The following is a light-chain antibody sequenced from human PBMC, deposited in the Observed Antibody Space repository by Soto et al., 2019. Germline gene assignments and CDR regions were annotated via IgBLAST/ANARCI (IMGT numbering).Light chain of an antibody. Sequence: EIVLTQSPGTLSLSPGERATLSCRASQSVYNNNLAWYQQKPGQAPRLLIYVASRRATGIPDRFSGGGSGADFTLTISRLEPEDFAVYYCQQYGSSPPITFGQGTRLEIK. CDR3: QQYGSSPPIT. CDR2: VAS. V-gene: IGKV3-20*01. CDR1: QSVYNNN. J-gene: IGKJ5*01.